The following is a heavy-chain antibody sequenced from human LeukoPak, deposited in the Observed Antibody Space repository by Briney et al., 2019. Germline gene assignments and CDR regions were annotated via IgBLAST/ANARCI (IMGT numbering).Heavy chain of an antibody. V-gene: IGHV4-59*01. J-gene: IGHJ5*02. CDR2: IYYSGST. CDR1: GGSISSYY. CDR3: ARYRGKTTVSSLDWFDP. Sequence: SETLSLTCTVSGGSISSYYWSWIRQPPGKGLEWIGYIYYSGSTKYNPSLKSRVTISVDTSKDQFSLKLSSVTAADTAVYYCARYRGKTTVSSLDWFDPWGQGTLVTVSS. D-gene: IGHD4-11*01.